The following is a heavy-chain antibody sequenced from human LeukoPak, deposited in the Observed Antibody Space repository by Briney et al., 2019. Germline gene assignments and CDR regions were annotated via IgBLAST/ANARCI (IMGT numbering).Heavy chain of an antibody. CDR1: GYTFTGYY. CDR2: INPNSGGT. Sequence: ASVKVSCKASGYTFTGYYMHWVRQAPGQGLEWMGWINPNSGGTKYAQKFQGSVTLTTDTSISTAYMELGRLRSDDTAVYYYARGGYDFWSGYYANWFDPWGQGTLVTVSS. J-gene: IGHJ5*02. D-gene: IGHD3-3*01. V-gene: IGHV1-2*02. CDR3: ARGGYDFWSGYYANWFDP.